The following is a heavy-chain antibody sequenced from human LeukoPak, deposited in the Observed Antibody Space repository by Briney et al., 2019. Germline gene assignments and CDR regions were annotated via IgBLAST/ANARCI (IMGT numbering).Heavy chain of an antibody. CDR1: GFTFSSYS. CDR2: ISSSSSYI. V-gene: IGHV3-21*01. J-gene: IGHJ6*02. D-gene: IGHD5-18*01. Sequence: GGSLRLSCAASGFTFSSYSMNWVRQAPGKGLEWVSSISSSSSYIYYADSVKGRFTISRDNAKNSLHLQMNSLRAEDTAVYYCARDLGRQLWLLDYYGMDVXXXXXXVTVSS. CDR3: ARDLGRQLWLLDYYGMDV.